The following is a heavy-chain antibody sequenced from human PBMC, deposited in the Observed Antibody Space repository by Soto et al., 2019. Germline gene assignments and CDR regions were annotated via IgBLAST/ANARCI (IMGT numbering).Heavy chain of an antibody. V-gene: IGHV1-2*02. Sequence: ASVKVSCKASGYTFTGYYMHWVRQAPGQGLEWMGWINPNSGGTNYAQKFQGRVTMTRDTSISTAYMELSRLRSDDAAVYYCATSRGYQPSPFDYWGQGTLVTVSS. D-gene: IGHD2-2*01. CDR3: ATSRGYQPSPFDY. J-gene: IGHJ4*02. CDR2: INPNSGGT. CDR1: GYTFTGYY.